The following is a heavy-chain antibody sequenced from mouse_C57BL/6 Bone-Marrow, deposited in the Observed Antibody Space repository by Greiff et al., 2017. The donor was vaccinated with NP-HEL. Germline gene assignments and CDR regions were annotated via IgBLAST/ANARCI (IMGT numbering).Heavy chain of an antibody. D-gene: IGHD2-2*01. CDR1: GYTFTSYW. Sequence: VQLQQPGAELVKPGASVKLSCKASGYTFTSYWMHWVKQRPGQGLEWIGEIDPSDSYTNYNQKFKGKATLTVDTSSSTAYMQLSSLSSEDSAVYYCALPYGYGGYAMDYWGKGTSVTVSS. CDR3: ALPYGYGGYAMDY. J-gene: IGHJ4*01. V-gene: IGHV1-50*01. CDR2: IDPSDSYT.